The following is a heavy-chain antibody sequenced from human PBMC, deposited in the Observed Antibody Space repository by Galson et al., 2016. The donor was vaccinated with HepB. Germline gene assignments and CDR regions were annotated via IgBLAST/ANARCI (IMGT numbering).Heavy chain of an antibody. J-gene: IGHJ4*02. CDR3: ARQVGATHDH. CDR1: GYSFAKYW. D-gene: IGHD1-26*01. Sequence: QSGAEVKKPGESLKISCQGSGYSFAKYWIVWVRQMPGKGLEWMGIIYPGDSETTYSPSFQGQVTISADKSISTAYLQWSSLKASDTAMYYCARQVGATHDHWGQGTLVTVSS. CDR2: IYPGDSET. V-gene: IGHV5-51*01.